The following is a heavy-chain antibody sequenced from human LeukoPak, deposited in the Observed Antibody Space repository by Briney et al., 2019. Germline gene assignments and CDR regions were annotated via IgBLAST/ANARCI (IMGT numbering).Heavy chain of an antibody. V-gene: IGHV4-34*01. CDR2: ISHFGTT. Sequence: SETLSLTCAVSSGSFSNYYWSWIRQPPGKGLEWIGEISHFGTTDYNPSLKSRLTISVDTSNNQFSLKLTSVTAADTAVYYCARSILDCSSTSCYSEVGAFDIWGQGTMVTVSS. D-gene: IGHD2-2*01. J-gene: IGHJ3*02. CDR1: SGSFSNYY. CDR3: ARSILDCSSTSCYSEVGAFDI.